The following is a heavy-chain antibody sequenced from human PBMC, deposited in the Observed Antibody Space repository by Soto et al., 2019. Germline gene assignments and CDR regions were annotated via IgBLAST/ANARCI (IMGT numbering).Heavy chain of an antibody. D-gene: IGHD5-12*01. CDR3: AKGNSGYDSGWFDP. Sequence: GGSLRLSCAASGFTFSSYAMSWVRQVPGKGLEWVSAISGSGGSTYYADSVKGRFTISRDNSKNTLYLQMNSLRAEDTAVYYCAKGNSGYDSGWFDPWGQGTLVTVSS. V-gene: IGHV3-23*01. CDR1: GFTFSSYA. CDR2: ISGSGGST. J-gene: IGHJ5*02.